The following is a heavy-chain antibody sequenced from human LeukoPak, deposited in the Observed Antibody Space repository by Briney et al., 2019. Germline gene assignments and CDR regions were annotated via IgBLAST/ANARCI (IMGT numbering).Heavy chain of an antibody. CDR3: ASLPNTDYYDDSGYTFQH. J-gene: IGHJ1*01. D-gene: IGHD3-22*01. V-gene: IGHV3-48*01. Sequence: GGSLRLSCAASGFTFSSYAMSWVRQAPGKGLEWVSYISSSSSTIYYADSVKGRFTISRDNSKNTLYLQMNSLRAEDTAVYYCASLPNTDYYDDSGYTFQHWGQGTLVTVSS. CDR2: ISSSSSTI. CDR1: GFTFSSYA.